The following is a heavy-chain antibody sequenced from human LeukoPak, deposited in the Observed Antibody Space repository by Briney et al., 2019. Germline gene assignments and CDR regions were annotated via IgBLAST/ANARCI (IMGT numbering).Heavy chain of an antibody. Sequence: TWEPLTLTCTVSGGPFSSYYWSWIRQPPGKGLEWIGYIYYSGSTNYNPSLERRVTISVDTTKHQFCLKLSCVTAADTAVYYCARQLDGAFDMWGEGTMLTVS. V-gene: IGHV4-59*08. CDR1: GGPFSSYY. J-gene: IGHJ3*02. CDR3: ARQLDGAFDM. D-gene: IGHD5-24*01. CDR2: IYYSGST.